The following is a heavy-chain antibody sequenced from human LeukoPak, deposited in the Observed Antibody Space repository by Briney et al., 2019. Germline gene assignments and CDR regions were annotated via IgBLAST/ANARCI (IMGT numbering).Heavy chain of an antibody. CDR1: GFRFSDYW. CDR2: IYSGGST. J-gene: IGHJ4*02. D-gene: IGHD2-2*01. CDR3: ARGLGYCTSTTCLLPFDY. Sequence: GGSLRLSCAASGFRFSDYWMTWVRQAPGKGLECVSVIYSGGSTYYADSVKGRFTVSRDNSKNTLYLQMNSLRAEDTAMYYCARGLGYCTSTTCLLPFDYWGQGTLVTVSS. V-gene: IGHV3-53*01.